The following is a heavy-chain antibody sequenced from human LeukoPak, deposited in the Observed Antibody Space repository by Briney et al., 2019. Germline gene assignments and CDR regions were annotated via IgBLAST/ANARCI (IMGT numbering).Heavy chain of an antibody. CDR2: INSDGSSA. V-gene: IGHV3-74*01. Sequence: PGGSLRLSCAASGFSFSNYWKHWVRQAPGKGLVWVSHINSDGSSASYADSVKGRFTISRDNAKNTLYLQMNSLRAEDTAVYYCARWMSSAWRTFDYWGQGTLVTVSS. CDR1: GFSFSNYW. D-gene: IGHD6-19*01. J-gene: IGHJ4*02. CDR3: ARWMSSAWRTFDY.